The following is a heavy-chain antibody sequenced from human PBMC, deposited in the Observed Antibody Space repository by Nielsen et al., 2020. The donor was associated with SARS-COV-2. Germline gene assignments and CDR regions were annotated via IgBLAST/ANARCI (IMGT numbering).Heavy chain of an antibody. D-gene: IGHD3-3*01. Sequence: SETLSLTCTVAGGSISSYYWSWIRQPPGKGLEWSGYIYYSGSTNYNPSLKSRVTISVDTSKNQFSLKLSSVTAADTAVYYCARHSTQSSVGITIFGVVIIPDGMDVWGQGTTVTVSS. V-gene: IGHV4-59*08. CDR3: ARHSTQSSVGITIFGVVIIPDGMDV. CDR1: GGSISSYY. J-gene: IGHJ6*02. CDR2: IYYSGST.